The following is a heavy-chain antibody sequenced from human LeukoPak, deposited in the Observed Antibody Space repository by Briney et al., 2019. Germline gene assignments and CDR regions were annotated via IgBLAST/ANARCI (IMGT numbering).Heavy chain of an antibody. CDR3: ARHEIGSKRFPD. J-gene: IGHJ4*02. Sequence: SSETLSFTCTVSGGSISRYYWGWIRQPPGKGLEWIGSIFSGSTYYNSSIESRVTISVDTSKKQFSLKLNSVTAADTAVYYCARHEIGSKRFPDWGQGTLVTVSS. CDR2: IFSGST. CDR1: GGSISRYY. V-gene: IGHV4-39*01. D-gene: IGHD1-26*01.